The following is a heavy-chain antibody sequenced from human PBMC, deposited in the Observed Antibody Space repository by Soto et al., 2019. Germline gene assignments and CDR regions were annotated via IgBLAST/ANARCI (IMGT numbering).Heavy chain of an antibody. CDR2: IKQDESDK. Sequence: GSLRLSCAASGFSFSSHWLSWVRQTPGKGLEWVANIKQDESDKYYADSVKGRFTISRENAKNSLYLQMNSLRAGDTAVYYCARARYYDFWSGYRTDYYFDYWGQGTLVTVSS. CDR1: GFSFSSHW. V-gene: IGHV3-7*01. D-gene: IGHD3-3*01. CDR3: ARARYYDFWSGYRTDYYFDY. J-gene: IGHJ4*02.